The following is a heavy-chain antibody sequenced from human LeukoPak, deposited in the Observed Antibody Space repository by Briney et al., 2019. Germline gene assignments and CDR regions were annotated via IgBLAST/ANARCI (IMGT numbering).Heavy chain of an antibody. CDR1: GYSISSGYY. J-gene: IGHJ4*02. CDR3: ARAPDYGDLFDY. Sequence: SETLSLTCTVSGYSISSGYYWGWIRQPPGKGLEWIGSIYHSGSTYYNPSLKNRVTISVDTSKNQFSLKLSSVTAADTAVYYCARAPDYGDLFDYWGQGTLVTVSS. CDR2: IYHSGST. D-gene: IGHD4-17*01. V-gene: IGHV4-38-2*02.